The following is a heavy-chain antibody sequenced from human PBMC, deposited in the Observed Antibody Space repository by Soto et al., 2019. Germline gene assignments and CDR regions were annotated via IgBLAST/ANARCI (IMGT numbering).Heavy chain of an antibody. CDR1: GFTFSSYS. CDR3: ARDGSLGHFDY. CDR2: ISSSSSTI. D-gene: IGHD3-16*01. Sequence: GGSLRLSCAASGFTFSSYSMNWVRQAPGKGLEWVSYISSSSSTIYYADSVKGRFTISRDNAKNSLYLQMSSLRDEDTAVYYCARDGSLGHFDYWGQGTLVTVSS. J-gene: IGHJ4*02. V-gene: IGHV3-48*02.